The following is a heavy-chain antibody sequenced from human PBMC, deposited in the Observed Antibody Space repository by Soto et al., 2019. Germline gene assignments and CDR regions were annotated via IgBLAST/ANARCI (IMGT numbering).Heavy chain of an antibody. Sequence: GGSLRLSCAASGFTFSNAWMSWVRQAPGKGLEWVGRIKSKTDGGTTDYAAPVKGRFTISRDDSKNTLYLQMNSLRAEDTAVYYCARGGNPGFAFDYWGQGTLVTVSS. J-gene: IGHJ4*02. D-gene: IGHD2-15*01. V-gene: IGHV3-15*01. CDR1: GFTFSNAW. CDR3: ARGGNPGFAFDY. CDR2: IKSKTDGGTT.